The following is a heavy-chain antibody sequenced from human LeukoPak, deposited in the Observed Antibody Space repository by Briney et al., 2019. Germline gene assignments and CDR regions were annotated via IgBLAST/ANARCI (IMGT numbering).Heavy chain of an antibody. V-gene: IGHV4-59*08. CDR2: IYYSGST. D-gene: IGHD2-8*02. J-gene: IGHJ6*02. CDR3: ARHFESTGYYYGMDV. Sequence: SETLSLTCTVSGGSISSYYWNWIRQPPGEGLEWIGYIYYSGSTNYNPSLKSRVTISVDTSKNQFSLKLSSVTAADTAVYYCARHFESTGYYYGMDVWGQGTTVTVSS. CDR1: GGSISSYY.